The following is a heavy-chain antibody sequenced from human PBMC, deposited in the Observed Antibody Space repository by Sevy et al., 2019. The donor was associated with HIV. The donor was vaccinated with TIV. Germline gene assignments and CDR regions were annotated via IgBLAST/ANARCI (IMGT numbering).Heavy chain of an antibody. D-gene: IGHD3-16*02. Sequence: GGSLRLSCAASGFTFSNAWMSWVRQAPGKGLEWVGHIKSKTDGGTTDYAAPVKGRFTISRDDSKNTLYLQMNSLKTEDTAVYYCTTDSRGGDYIWGSYRPFYDYWGQGTLVTVSS. CDR3: TTDSRGGDYIWGSYRPFYDY. CDR2: IKSKTDGGTT. CDR1: GFTFSNAW. V-gene: IGHV3-15*01. J-gene: IGHJ4*02.